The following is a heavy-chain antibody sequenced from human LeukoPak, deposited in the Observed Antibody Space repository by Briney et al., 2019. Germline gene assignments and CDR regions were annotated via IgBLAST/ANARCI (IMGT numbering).Heavy chain of an antibody. CDR1: GFTFSNYG. J-gene: IGHJ4*02. CDR3: ARDLSGRYSFDY. V-gene: IGHV3-30*03. Sequence: GGSLRLSCAASGFTFSNYGMHWVRQAPGKGLEWVAVISYDGSRTDYADSVKGRFTISRDNSKNTLYLQMNSLRVEDAAVYYCARDLSGRYSFDYWGQGTLVIVSS. D-gene: IGHD1-26*01. CDR2: ISYDGSRT.